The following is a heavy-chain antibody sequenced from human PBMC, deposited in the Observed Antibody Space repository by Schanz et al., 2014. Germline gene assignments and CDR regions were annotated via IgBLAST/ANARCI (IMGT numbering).Heavy chain of an antibody. Sequence: EVQLVESGGGLVKPGGSLRLSCAASGFTFSYYNMNWVRQAPGKGLEWVSSMYINSGSTQYADSVKGRFIISRDSSKNTLFLQMNSLRAEDTAVYYCAKGGSSIDDWGQGTLVTVSS. D-gene: IGHD3-16*01. CDR2: MYINSGST. J-gene: IGHJ4*02. CDR1: GFTFSYYN. V-gene: IGHV3-21*06. CDR3: AKGGSSIDD.